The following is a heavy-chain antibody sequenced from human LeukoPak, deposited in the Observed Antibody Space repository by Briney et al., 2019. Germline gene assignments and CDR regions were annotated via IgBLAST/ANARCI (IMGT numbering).Heavy chain of an antibody. CDR2: MSGSGSTI. D-gene: IGHD6-19*01. CDR3: AREQVAGRFDY. CDR1: GFTFSDYY. J-gene: IGHJ4*02. Sequence: PGGSLRLSWAASGFTFSDYYMSWIRQAPGKGLEWVSSMSGSGSTIYYADSVKGRFIISRDNAKNSLYLRMNSLRAEDTAVYYCAREQVAGRFDYWGQGTLVTVSS. V-gene: IGHV3-11*01.